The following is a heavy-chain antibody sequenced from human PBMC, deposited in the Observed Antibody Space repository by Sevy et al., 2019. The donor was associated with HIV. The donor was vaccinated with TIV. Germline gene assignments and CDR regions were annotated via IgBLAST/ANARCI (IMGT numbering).Heavy chain of an antibody. J-gene: IGHJ4*02. CDR1: GFSLNSYW. D-gene: IGHD6-13*01. Sequence: GGSLRLSCAASGFSLNSYWMSWVRQAPGKGLEWVANIKQDGSEKYYEDSVKGRFTISRDNARNLLYLQMNSLRAEDTALYYCVRAIAADGSFWGQGTLVTVSS. CDR3: VRAIAADGSF. V-gene: IGHV3-7*01. CDR2: IKQDGSEK.